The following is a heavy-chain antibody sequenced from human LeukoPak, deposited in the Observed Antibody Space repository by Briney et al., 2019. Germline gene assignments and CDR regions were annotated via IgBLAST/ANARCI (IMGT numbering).Heavy chain of an antibody. V-gene: IGHV5-51*01. Sequence: GESLKISCKGSGYSFTNYWVGWVRQMPGKGLEWVGIIYPRDSDTRYSPSFQGQVTISVDKSISTAYLQWSSMEASDTAIYYCARHSEYSGFDYWGQGTVVTVSS. CDR1: GYSFTNYW. CDR2: IYPRDSDT. CDR3: ARHSEYSGFDY. D-gene: IGHD2/OR15-2a*01. J-gene: IGHJ4*02.